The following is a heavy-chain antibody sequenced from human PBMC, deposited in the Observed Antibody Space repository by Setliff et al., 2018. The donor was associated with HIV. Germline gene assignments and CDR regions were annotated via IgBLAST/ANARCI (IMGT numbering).Heavy chain of an antibody. J-gene: IGHJ4*02. D-gene: IGHD3-9*01. V-gene: IGHV4-39*01. CDR3: ARLRYYDILTGYAFDY. CDR1: GVSTSSSTYY. Sequence: KTSETLSLTCSVSGVSTSSSTYYWGWIRQPPGKGLEWIGYIFYSENIYYNPSLKSRVTISADTSKKQFSLKLSSVTAADTAVYYCARLRYYDILTGYAFDYWGQGTLVTVSS. CDR2: IFYSENI.